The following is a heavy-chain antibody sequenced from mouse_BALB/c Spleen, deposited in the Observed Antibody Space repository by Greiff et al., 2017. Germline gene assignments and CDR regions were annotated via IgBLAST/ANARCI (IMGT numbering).Heavy chain of an antibody. CDR3: ARYYGSSYGFAY. D-gene: IGHD1-1*01. Sequence: QVQLKQSGAELMKPGASVKISCKATGYTFSSYWIEWVKQRPGHGLEWIGEILPGSGSTNYNEKFKGKATFTADTSSNTAYMQLSSLTSEDSAVYYCARYYGSSYGFAYWGQGTLVTVSA. CDR2: ILPGSGST. J-gene: IGHJ3*01. CDR1: GYTFSSYW. V-gene: IGHV1-9*01.